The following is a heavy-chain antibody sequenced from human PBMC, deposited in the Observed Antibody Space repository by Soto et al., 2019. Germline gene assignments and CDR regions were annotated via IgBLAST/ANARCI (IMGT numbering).Heavy chain of an antibody. J-gene: IGHJ6*02. Sequence: SVKVSCKASGGTFSSYAISWVRQAPGQGLEWMGGIIPIFGTANYAQKFQGRVTITADESTSTAYMELSSLRSEDTAVYYCAREGIAYYGMDVWGQGTTVTVSS. V-gene: IGHV1-69*13. CDR2: IIPIFGTA. D-gene: IGHD2-21*01. CDR1: GGTFSSYA. CDR3: AREGIAYYGMDV.